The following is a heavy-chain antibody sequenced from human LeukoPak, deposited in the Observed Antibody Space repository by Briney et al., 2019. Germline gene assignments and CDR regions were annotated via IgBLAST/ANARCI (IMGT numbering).Heavy chain of an antibody. CDR3: ARESPYYDSSGYYSGHFDY. CDR1: GGTFSSYA. J-gene: IGHJ4*02. CDR2: IIPIFGTA. Sequence: SVKVSFKASGGTFSSYAISWVRQAPGQGLEWMGGIIPIFGTANYAQKFQGRVTITADESTSTAYMELSSLRSEDTAVYYCARESPYYDSSGYYSGHFDYWGQGTLVTVSS. V-gene: IGHV1-69*01. D-gene: IGHD3-22*01.